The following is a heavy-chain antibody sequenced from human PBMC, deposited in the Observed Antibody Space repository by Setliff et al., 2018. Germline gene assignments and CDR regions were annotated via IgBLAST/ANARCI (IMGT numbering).Heavy chain of an antibody. CDR1: GYIFAGYY. V-gene: IGHV1-2*02. D-gene: IGHD3-16*01. Sequence: ASVKVSCKASGYIFAGYYMHWVRQAPGQGPEWMGWINPNTGGTNYAQKFQGRVTMTRDTSITTAYMELSSLRSDDTAVYYCARVAIMGPPSWGQGTLVT. CDR3: ARVAIMGPPS. J-gene: IGHJ5*02. CDR2: INPNTGGT.